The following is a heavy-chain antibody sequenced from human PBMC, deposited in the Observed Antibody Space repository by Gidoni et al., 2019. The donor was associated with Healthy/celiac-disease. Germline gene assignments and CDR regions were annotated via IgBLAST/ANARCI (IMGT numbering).Heavy chain of an antibody. CDR3: AKDMPYGDYVGGAFDI. V-gene: IGHV3-23*01. Sequence: EVQLLESGGGLVQPGGSLRLSCAASGFTFSSYAMSWVRQAPGKGLEWVSAISGSGGSTYYADSVKGRFTISRDNSKNTLYLQMNSLRAEDTAVYYCAKDMPYGDYVGGAFDIWGQGTMVTVSS. CDR2: ISGSGGST. CDR1: GFTFSSYA. D-gene: IGHD4-17*01. J-gene: IGHJ3*02.